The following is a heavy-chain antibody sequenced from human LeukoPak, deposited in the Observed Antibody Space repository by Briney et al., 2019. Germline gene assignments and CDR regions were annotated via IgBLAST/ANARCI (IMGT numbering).Heavy chain of an antibody. CDR2: ISGYNGNT. D-gene: IGHD1-26*01. V-gene: IGHV1-18*01. Sequence: ASVKVSCKASGYTFTNYGISWVRQAPGQGLEWMGWISGYNGNTNYAQKLQGRVTMTTDTSTSTAYTELRSLRSDDTAVYYCARAGFVGATLSFDYWGQGTLVTVSS. CDR1: GYTFTNYG. CDR3: ARAGFVGATLSFDY. J-gene: IGHJ4*02.